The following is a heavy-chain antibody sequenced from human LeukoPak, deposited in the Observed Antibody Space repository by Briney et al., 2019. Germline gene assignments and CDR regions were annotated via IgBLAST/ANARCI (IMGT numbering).Heavy chain of an antibody. J-gene: IGHJ4*02. CDR3: ARAVHDFWSGYPDY. CDR2: ISAYNGNT. CDR1: GYTFTSYG. D-gene: IGHD3-3*01. V-gene: IGHV1-18*01. Sequence: PEASVKVSCKASGYTFTSYGISWVRQAPGQGLEWMGWISAYNGNTNYAQKLQGRVTMTTDTSTSTAYMELRSLRSDDTAVYYCARAVHDFWSGYPDYWGQGTLVTVSS.